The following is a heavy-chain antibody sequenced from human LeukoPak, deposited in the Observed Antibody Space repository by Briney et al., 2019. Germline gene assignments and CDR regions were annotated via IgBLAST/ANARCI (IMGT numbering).Heavy chain of an antibody. D-gene: IGHD1-26*01. CDR1: GFTFNRYW. V-gene: IGHV3-48*02. J-gene: IGHJ6*02. Sequence: GGSLRLSCAASGFTFNRYWMHWVRQAPGKGLGWVSYISSSSSTIYYADSVKGRFTISRDNAKNSLYLQMNSLRDEDTAVYYCARSPTSAAYYYYGMDVWGQGTTVTVSS. CDR3: ARSPTSAAYYYYGMDV. CDR2: ISSSSSTI.